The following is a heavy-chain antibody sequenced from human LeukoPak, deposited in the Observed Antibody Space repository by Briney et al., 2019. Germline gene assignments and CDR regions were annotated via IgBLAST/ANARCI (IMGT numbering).Heavy chain of an antibody. CDR2: ISGSGGST. CDR3: ANEYSSSWLHYYYGMDV. CDR1: GFTFSSYS. D-gene: IGHD6-13*01. Sequence: GGSLRLSCAASGFTFSSYSMNWVRQAPGKGLEWVSAISGSGGSTYYADSVKGRFTISRDNSKNTLYLQMNSLRAEDTAVYYCANEYSSSWLHYYYGMDVWGQGTTVTVSS. V-gene: IGHV3-23*01. J-gene: IGHJ6*02.